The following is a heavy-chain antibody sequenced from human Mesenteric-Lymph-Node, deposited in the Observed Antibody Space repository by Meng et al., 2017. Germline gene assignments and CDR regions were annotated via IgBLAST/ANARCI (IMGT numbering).Heavy chain of an antibody. V-gene: IGHV5-51*01. D-gene: IGHD4-23*01. CDR2: IDPGDSDT. CDR1: GYTFTTYW. Sequence: ESLKISCKGSGYTFTTYWIARVRQMPGKGLGWVGTIDPGDSDTRYRPSFEGQVTMSVDKSITTAYLQWNSVQASDTAIYYCARQGPYGGNSDPFDHCGQGSLVASSS. CDR3: ARQGPYGGNSDPFDH. J-gene: IGHJ4*02.